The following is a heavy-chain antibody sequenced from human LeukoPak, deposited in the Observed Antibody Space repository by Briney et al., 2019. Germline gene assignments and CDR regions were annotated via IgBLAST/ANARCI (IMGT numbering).Heavy chain of an antibody. V-gene: IGHV3-33*06. D-gene: IGHD3-22*01. CDR2: IWYDGSNK. CDR1: GFTFDDYG. Sequence: GGSLRLSCAASGFTFDDYGMSWVRQAPGKGLEWVAVIWYDGSNKYYADSVKGRFTISRDNPKNTLYLQMNSLRAEDTAVYYCAKNLVGYDSSGYPMVFDYWGQGTLVTVSS. J-gene: IGHJ4*02. CDR3: AKNLVGYDSSGYPMVFDY.